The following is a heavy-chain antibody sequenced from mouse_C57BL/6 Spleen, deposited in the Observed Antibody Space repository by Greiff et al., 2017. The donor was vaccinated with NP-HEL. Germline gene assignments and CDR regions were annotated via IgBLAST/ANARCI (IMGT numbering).Heavy chain of an antibody. CDR3: ARPYYGSSYQFAY. CDR1: GFTFSSYT. J-gene: IGHJ3*01. V-gene: IGHV5-9*01. D-gene: IGHD1-1*01. Sequence: EVKLMESGGGLVKPGGSLKLSCAASGFTFSSYTMSWVRQTPEKRLEWVGTISGGGGNTYYPDSVKGRFTISRDNAKNTLYLQMSSLRSEDTALYYCARPYYGSSYQFAYWGQGTLVTVSA. CDR2: ISGGGGNT.